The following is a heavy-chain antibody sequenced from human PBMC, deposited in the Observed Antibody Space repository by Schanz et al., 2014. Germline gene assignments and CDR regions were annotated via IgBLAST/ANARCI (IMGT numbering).Heavy chain of an antibody. CDR1: GFTFSSHW. D-gene: IGHD3-3*01. V-gene: IGHV3-74*01. J-gene: IGHJ4*02. CDR3: VRDSFFAFDY. CDR2: INSVGSNT. Sequence: EVQLVQSGGGLVQPGGSLRLSCAASGFTFSSHWMHWVRQRPGKGLVWVARINSVGSNTDYADSVTGRFTISRNNAKNTLYLQMNTLRAEDTAVYYCVRDSFFAFDYWGQGTLVTVSA.